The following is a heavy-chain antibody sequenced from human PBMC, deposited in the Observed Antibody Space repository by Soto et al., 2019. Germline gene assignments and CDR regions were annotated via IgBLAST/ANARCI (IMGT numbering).Heavy chain of an antibody. Sequence: QLQESGPGLVKPSETLSLTCSVSGGSIDSSNFYWAWVRQPPGEGLECIGSTYYRANTYYNSSLKSRVTISVDTSKKRFSLRLISVTDANTAVYSCSRHGAWATLDDWGQGNLVTVSS. CDR1: GGSIDSSNFY. CDR2: TYYRANT. CDR3: SRHGAWATLDD. V-gene: IGHV4-39*01. D-gene: IGHD3-16*01. J-gene: IGHJ4*02.